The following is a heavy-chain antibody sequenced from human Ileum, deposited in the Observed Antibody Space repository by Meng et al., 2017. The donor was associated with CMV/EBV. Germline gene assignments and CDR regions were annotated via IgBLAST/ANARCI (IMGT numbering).Heavy chain of an antibody. Sequence: GESLKISCVSSGFTFENYEMYWVRQAPGKGLEWISYITSSGNMMHYADSVKGRFTISRDNSKKTVFLQMRSLRAEDTASYYCAKDTMIVDPHGFDHWGQGTLVTVSS. CDR1: GFTFENYE. CDR3: AKDTMIVDPHGFDH. V-gene: IGHV3-48*03. D-gene: IGHD3-22*01. J-gene: IGHJ4*02. CDR2: ITSSGNMM.